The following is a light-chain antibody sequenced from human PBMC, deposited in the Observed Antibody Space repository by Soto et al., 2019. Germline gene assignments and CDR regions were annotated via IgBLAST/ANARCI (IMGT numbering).Light chain of an antibody. V-gene: IGKV1-5*01. CDR3: QQYNSYS. CDR1: QNIGSW. Sequence: DIQMTQFPSTLSASVGDRVTITCRASQNIGSWLAWYQQKPGKAPKVLIYDVSNLETGVPSRFSGSGSGTEFTLTISSLQPDDFATYYCQQYNSYSFGQGTKVDIK. J-gene: IGKJ1*01. CDR2: DVS.